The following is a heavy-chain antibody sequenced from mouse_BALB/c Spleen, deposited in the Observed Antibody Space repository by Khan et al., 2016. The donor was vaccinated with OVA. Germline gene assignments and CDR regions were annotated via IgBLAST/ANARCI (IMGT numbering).Heavy chain of an antibody. V-gene: IGHV1S81*02. Sequence: VQLKQSGAELVKPGASVKLSCKASGYTFSNYCMYWVKQWPGQGLEWIGGINRTNGGNNFNEKFKTKATLTVDKSSSTAYMHLRSLTTECSAVYCCTRSVYANPFAYWGQGTLVTVSA. CDR1: GYTFSNYC. CDR2: INRTNGGN. J-gene: IGHJ3*01. CDR3: TRSVYANPFAY. D-gene: IGHD2-10*02.